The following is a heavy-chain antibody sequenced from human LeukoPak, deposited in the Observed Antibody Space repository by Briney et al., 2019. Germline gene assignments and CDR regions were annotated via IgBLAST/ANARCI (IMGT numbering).Heavy chain of an antibody. D-gene: IGHD6-19*01. Sequence: PGGSLRLSCAASGFTFSSYSMNWVRQAPGKGLEWVSGISWNSGSIGYADSVKGRFTISRDNAKNSLHLQMNSLRAEDTALYYCAKGRSSGWTLSWFDPWGQGTLVTVSS. J-gene: IGHJ5*02. V-gene: IGHV3-9*01. CDR2: ISWNSGSI. CDR1: GFTFSSYS. CDR3: AKGRSSGWTLSWFDP.